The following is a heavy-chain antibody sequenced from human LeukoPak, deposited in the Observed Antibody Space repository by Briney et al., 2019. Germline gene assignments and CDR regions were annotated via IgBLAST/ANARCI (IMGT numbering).Heavy chain of an antibody. CDR3: AYQWELGSFDY. CDR2: ISYDGSNK. CDR1: GFTFSSYA. J-gene: IGHJ4*02. V-gene: IGHV3-30*04. Sequence: GGSLRLSCAASGFTFSSYAMHWVRQAPGKGLEWVAVISYDGSNKYYADSVKGRFTIFRDNSKNTLYLQMNSLRAEDTAVYYCAYQWELGSFDYWGQGTLVTVSS. D-gene: IGHD1-26*01.